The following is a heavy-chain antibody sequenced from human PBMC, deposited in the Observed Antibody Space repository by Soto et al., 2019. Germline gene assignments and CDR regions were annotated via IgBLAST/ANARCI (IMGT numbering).Heavy chain of an antibody. J-gene: IGHJ3*02. CDR1: GFSLNTRAVG. V-gene: IGHV2-5*01. CDR3: AHRHDLGGFDI. CDR2: INWNDDE. D-gene: IGHD2-15*01. Sequence: QITLKESGPTLVKPTQTLTLTCTFSGFSLNTRAVGVGWIRQAPGKALEWLALINWNDDERYSQSLKDRLTITKYTSKNQVVLTMTNIGPVDTATYSCAHRHDLGGFDIWGQGTAVTVSS.